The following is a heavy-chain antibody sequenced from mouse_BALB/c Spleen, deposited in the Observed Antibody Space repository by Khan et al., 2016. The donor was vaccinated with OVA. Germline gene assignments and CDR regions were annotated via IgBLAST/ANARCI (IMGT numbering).Heavy chain of an antibody. V-gene: IGHV9-3-1*01. CDR1: GYTFTNYE. J-gene: IGHJ4*01. CDR3: ARPHYFSYVMVY. D-gene: IGHD1-1*01. Sequence: QIQLVQSGPELKKPGETVKISCKASGYTFTNYEMNWVKQAPGKGLKWMGLINTYTGEPTYADEFQGRFAFSLEATASTANLQINNLTHETAATYFCARPHYFSYVMVYWGQGTSVTVSS. CDR2: INTYTGEP.